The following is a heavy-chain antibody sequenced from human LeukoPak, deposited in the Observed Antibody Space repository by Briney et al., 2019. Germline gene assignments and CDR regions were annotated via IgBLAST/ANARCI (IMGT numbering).Heavy chain of an antibody. D-gene: IGHD4-17*01. V-gene: IGHV3-23*01. Sequence: PGGSLRLSCAASGFTFSSYAMSWVRQAPGKGLEWVSAISGSGGSTYYADSVKGRFTISRDNSKNTLYLQMNSLRAEDTAVYYCAKGGGDYGDYVSYYYYYYMDVWGKGTTVTVSS. J-gene: IGHJ6*03. CDR2: ISGSGGST. CDR1: GFTFSSYA. CDR3: AKGGGDYGDYVSYYYYYYMDV.